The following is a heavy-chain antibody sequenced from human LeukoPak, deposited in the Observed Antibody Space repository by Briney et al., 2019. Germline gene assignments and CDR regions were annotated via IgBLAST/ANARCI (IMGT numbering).Heavy chain of an antibody. Sequence: GGSLRLSCAASGFTFSSYAMSWVRQAPGKGLGWVSAISGSGGSTYYADSVKGRFTISRDNSKNTLYLQMNSLRAEDTAVYYCATSPLDPYYYGSGSPTSFYWGQGTLVTVSS. CDR1: GFTFSSYA. CDR2: ISGSGGST. V-gene: IGHV3-23*01. D-gene: IGHD3-10*01. J-gene: IGHJ4*02. CDR3: ATSPLDPYYYGSGSPTSFY.